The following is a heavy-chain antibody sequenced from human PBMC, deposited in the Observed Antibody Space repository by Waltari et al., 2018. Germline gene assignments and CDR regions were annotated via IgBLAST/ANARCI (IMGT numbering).Heavy chain of an antibody. CDR3: ARSDIAARDYYFDY. CDR2: IYTSGST. D-gene: IGHD6-6*01. Sequence: QVQLQESGPGLVKPSQTLSLTCTVSGGSISSGSYYWSWIRQPAGKGLEWIGYIYTSGSTNYNPSLKSRVTISVDTSKNQFSLKLSSVTAADTAVYYCARSDIAARDYYFDYWGQGTLVTVSS. J-gene: IGHJ4*02. CDR1: GGSISSGSYY. V-gene: IGHV4-61*09.